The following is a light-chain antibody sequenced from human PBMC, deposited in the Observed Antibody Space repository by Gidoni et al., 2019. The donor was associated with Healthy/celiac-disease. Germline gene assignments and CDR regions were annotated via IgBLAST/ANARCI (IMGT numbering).Light chain of an antibody. Sequence: DIVMTQSPDSLAVSLGERATINCKSSQSVLYSSNNKNYLAWYQQKPGQPPKLLIYWASTRESGVPDRFSGSGSGTDFTLTISSLQAEDVAVYYCQQYYSTLPITFGQXTRLEIK. CDR1: QSVLYSSNNKNY. CDR2: WAS. V-gene: IGKV4-1*01. CDR3: QQYYSTLPIT. J-gene: IGKJ5*01.